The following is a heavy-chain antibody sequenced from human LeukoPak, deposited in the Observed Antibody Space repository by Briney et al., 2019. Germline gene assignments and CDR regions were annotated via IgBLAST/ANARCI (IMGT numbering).Heavy chain of an antibody. Sequence: PGGSLRLSCAASGFTFSSYSMNWVRQAPGKGLEWVSYMSSSSSTIYYADSVKGRFTISRDNAKNSLYLQMNSLRAEDTAVYYCARDLQLWLSYYYMDVWGKGTTVTVSS. CDR3: ARDLQLWLSYYYMDV. CDR2: MSSSSSTI. J-gene: IGHJ6*03. V-gene: IGHV3-48*01. D-gene: IGHD5-18*01. CDR1: GFTFSSYS.